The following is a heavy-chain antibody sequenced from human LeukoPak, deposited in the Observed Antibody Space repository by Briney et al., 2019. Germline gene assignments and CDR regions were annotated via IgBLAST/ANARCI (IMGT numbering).Heavy chain of an antibody. J-gene: IGHJ6*03. Sequence: SVKVSCKASGGTFSSYAISWVRQAPGQGLEWLGGIIPIFGTANYAQKFQGRVTITTDESTSTAYMELSSLRSEDTAVYYCARGISYYDSSGYPSPHYYYMDVWGKGTTVTVSS. V-gene: IGHV1-69*05. D-gene: IGHD3-22*01. CDR1: GGTFSSYA. CDR2: IIPIFGTA. CDR3: ARGISYYDSSGYPSPHYYYMDV.